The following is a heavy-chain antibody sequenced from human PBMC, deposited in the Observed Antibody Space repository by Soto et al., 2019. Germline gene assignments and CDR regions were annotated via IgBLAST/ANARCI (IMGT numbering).Heavy chain of an antibody. CDR3: ASEYDFWSGYYRAFDP. V-gene: IGHV1-46*03. Sequence: GASVKVSCKASGYTFTSNYMHWVRQAPGQGLEWMGIINPSGGSTSYAQKFQGRVTMTRDTSTSTVYMELSSLRSEDTAVYYCASEYDFWSGYYRAFDPWGQGTLVTVSS. D-gene: IGHD3-3*01. CDR1: GYTFTSNY. J-gene: IGHJ5*02. CDR2: INPSGGST.